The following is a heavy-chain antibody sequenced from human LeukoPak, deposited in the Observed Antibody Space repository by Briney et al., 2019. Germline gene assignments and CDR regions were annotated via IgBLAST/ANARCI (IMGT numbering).Heavy chain of an antibody. CDR1: GFTFSSYW. CDR2: IKQEGSEK. V-gene: IGHV3-7*03. Sequence: GGSLRLSCAVSGFTFSSYWMSWVRQAPGKGLEWVANIKQEGSEKTYVDSVKGRFTISRDNAQNSLYLQMNSLRAEDTAVCYCARVYSSTSGKNAFDIWGQGTMVTVSS. J-gene: IGHJ3*02. CDR3: ARVYSSTSGKNAFDI. D-gene: IGHD6-6*01.